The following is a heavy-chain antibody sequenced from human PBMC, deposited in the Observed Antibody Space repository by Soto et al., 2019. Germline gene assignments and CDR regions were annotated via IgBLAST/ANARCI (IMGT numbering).Heavy chain of an antibody. V-gene: IGHV3-15*01. D-gene: IGHD6-6*01. Sequence: GGSLRLSCAASGFAFSNAWMSWVRQAPGKGLEWVGRIKSKTDGGTTDYAAPVKGRFTISRDDSKNTLYLQMNSLKTEDTAAYYCTTDGSSSAYFQHWGQGTLVTVSS. J-gene: IGHJ1*01. CDR1: GFAFSNAW. CDR2: IKSKTDGGTT. CDR3: TTDGSSSAYFQH.